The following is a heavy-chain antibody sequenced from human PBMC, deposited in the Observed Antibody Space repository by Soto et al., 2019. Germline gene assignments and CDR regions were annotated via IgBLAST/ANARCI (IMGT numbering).Heavy chain of an antibody. V-gene: IGHV1-69*01. CDR3: APRGHESHSSEYTWFDP. D-gene: IGHD6-19*01. CDR1: GGSFSSYP. J-gene: IGHJ5*02. CDR2: IIPTFGSA. Sequence: QVQLVQSGAEVKKPGSSVKVSCKASGGSFSSYPLSWVRQAPGQGLEWVGEIIPTFGSADYAKKFEGRVTNTAHESTNMVYMELNSLRSDDTAGYFCAPRGHESHSSEYTWFDPWGQGTLVLVSS.